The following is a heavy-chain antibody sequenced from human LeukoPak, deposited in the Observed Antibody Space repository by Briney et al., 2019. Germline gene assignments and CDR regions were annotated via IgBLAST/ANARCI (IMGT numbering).Heavy chain of an antibody. Sequence: ASVKVSCKASGYTFTSYDINWLRQAAGHGGEGMGWMNPNSGNTGYAQKFQGRATMTRNTSISTAYMELSSLRSEDTAVYYWARGHYYYGSGSPRAYYYMDVWGKGTPVTISS. D-gene: IGHD3-10*01. CDR2: MNPNSGNT. J-gene: IGHJ6*03. CDR3: ARGHYYYGSGSPRAYYYMDV. V-gene: IGHV1-8*01. CDR1: GYTFTSYD.